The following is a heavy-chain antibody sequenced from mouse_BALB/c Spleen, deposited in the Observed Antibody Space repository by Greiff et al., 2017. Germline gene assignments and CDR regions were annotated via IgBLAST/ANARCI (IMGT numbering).Heavy chain of an antibody. V-gene: IGHV5-4*02. CDR1: GFTFSDYY. D-gene: IGHD2-14*01. Sequence: EVQVVESGGGLVKPGGSLKLSCAASGFTFSDYYMYWVRQTPEKRLEWVATISDGGSYTYYPDSVKGRFTISRDNAKNNLYLQMSSLKSEDTAMYYCARVGRYDGNWYFDVWGAGTTVTVSS. CDR3: ARVGRYDGNWYFDV. CDR2: ISDGGSYT. J-gene: IGHJ1*01.